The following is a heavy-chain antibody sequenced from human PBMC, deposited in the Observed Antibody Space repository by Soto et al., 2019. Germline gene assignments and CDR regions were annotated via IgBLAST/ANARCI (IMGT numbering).Heavy chain of an antibody. CDR3: ARGGVGAAGGMDV. Sequence: QVQLVQSGAEVKKPGSSVKVSCKASGGTFSSYTITWVRQAAGHGLEWMGRVIPLLGITNYAQKFQGRVTSSADRSTSTAYMELSSLRSEDTAVYYCARGGVGAAGGMDVWGQGTTVSVSS. CDR1: GGTFSSYT. D-gene: IGHD1-26*01. V-gene: IGHV1-69*02. CDR2: VIPLLGIT. J-gene: IGHJ6*02.